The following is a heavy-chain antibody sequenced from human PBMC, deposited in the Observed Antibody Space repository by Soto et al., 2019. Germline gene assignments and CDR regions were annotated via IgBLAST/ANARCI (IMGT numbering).Heavy chain of an antibody. Sequence: ASVKVSCKTSGFTFTNFFMHWVRQAPGQGLEWMGIINPINGNTSFAQKFRGRVTITRDTSTSTVYMELNSLISEDTAVYSCARDLSYGDFDYWGQGTLVTVS. CDR3: ARDLSYGDFDY. V-gene: IGHV1-46*01. CDR2: INPINGNT. D-gene: IGHD4-17*01. CDR1: GFTFTNFF. J-gene: IGHJ4*02.